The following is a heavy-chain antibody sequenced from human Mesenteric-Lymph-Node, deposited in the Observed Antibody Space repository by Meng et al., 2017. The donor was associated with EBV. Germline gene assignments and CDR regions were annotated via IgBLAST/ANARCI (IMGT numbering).Heavy chain of an antibody. D-gene: IGHD2-2*01. V-gene: IGHV4-34*01. CDR2: IHHSETA. CDR3: ARQGYCRTTTCSTWFDP. CDR1: GGSFSGYS. J-gene: IGHJ5*02. Sequence: VHVHTWGAGLLKPSATLSLTVVIYGGSFSGYSWNWIRQAPGKGLEWIGKIHHSETADYNPSLEDRVIISADTSKNQFSLKLTSVTAADTAVYYCARQGYCRTTTCSTWFDPWGQGTLVTVSS.